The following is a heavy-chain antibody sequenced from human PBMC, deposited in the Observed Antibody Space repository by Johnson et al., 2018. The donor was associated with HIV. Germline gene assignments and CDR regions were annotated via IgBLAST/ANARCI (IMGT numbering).Heavy chain of an antibody. CDR2: ISYDGSNK. J-gene: IGHJ3*02. D-gene: IGHD6-19*01. CDR1: GFTFSSYA. V-gene: IGHV3-30-3*01. Sequence: QVQLVESGGGVVQPGRSLRLSCAVSGFTFSSYAMHWVRQAPGKGLEWVAVISYDGSNKYYADSVKGRLTISRDNSKNTLYLQMNSLRAGDTALYYCVSVVRMPFSSDWKAFHIWGQGTLVSVSS. CDR3: VSVVRMPFSSDWKAFHI.